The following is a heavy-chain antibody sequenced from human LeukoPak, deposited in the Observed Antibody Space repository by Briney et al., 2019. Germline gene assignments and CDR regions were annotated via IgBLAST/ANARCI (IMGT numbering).Heavy chain of an antibody. J-gene: IGHJ3*02. CDR1: GGSISGYY. CDR3: ARLITGTTTAFDI. CDR2: VYTSGST. Sequence: PSETLSLTCSVSGGSISGYYWTWIRQPAGKGLEWIGRVYTSGSTHYNPSLKTRLTMSVDASKNQFSLKLSSVTAADTAVYYCARLITGTTTAFDIWGQGTMVTVSS. V-gene: IGHV4-4*07. D-gene: IGHD1-7*01.